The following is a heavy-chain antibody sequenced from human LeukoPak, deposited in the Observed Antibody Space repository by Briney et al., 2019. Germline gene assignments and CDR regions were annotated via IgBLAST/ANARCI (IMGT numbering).Heavy chain of an antibody. CDR3: ARAVTMIVPTGRYYYYYMDV. CDR1: GGAISSSSYY. V-gene: IGHV4-39*07. J-gene: IGHJ6*03. CDR2: IFYSGST. D-gene: IGHD3-22*01. Sequence: SETLSLTCTVSGGAISSSSYYWGWIRQPPGKGLEWIGSIFYSGSTYYNPSLKSRVTISVDTSKNRFSLNLSSVTAADTAVYYCARAVTMIVPTGRYYYYYMDVWGKGTTVTVSS.